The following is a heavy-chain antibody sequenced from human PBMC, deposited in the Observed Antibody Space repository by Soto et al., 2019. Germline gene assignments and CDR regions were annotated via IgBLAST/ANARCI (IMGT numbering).Heavy chain of an antibody. CDR1: GGSFSGYY. Sequence: LSLTCAVYGGSFSGYYWSWIRQPPGKGLEWIGEINHSGSTNYNPSLKSRVTISVDTSKNQFSLKLSSVTAADTAVYYCARRRVLVVAATRGDAIDIWGQGTKVTVSS. J-gene: IGHJ3*02. D-gene: IGHD2-8*02. CDR3: ARRRVLVVAATRGDAIDI. CDR2: INHSGST. V-gene: IGHV4-34*01.